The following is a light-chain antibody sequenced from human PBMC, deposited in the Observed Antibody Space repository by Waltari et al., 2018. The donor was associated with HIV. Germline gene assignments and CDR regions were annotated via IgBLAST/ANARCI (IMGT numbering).Light chain of an antibody. Sequence: QSVLTQPPSVSGAPGQRVTISCTGSTSHIRGAPAHRFRQLPGAAPKLLIYDDDVRPSGVSDRFSGSKSDTSASLAIAGLQAEDEADYYCQSYDDTVSLEVFGGGTRLTVL. J-gene: IGLJ2*01. CDR3: QSYDDTVSLEV. CDR1: TSHIRGAPA. CDR2: DDD. V-gene: IGLV1-40*01.